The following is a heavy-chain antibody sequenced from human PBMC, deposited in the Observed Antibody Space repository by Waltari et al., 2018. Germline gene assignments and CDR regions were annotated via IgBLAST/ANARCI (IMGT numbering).Heavy chain of an antibody. CDR3: ARNLESGGNSPLDH. V-gene: IGHV4-31*03. CDR1: GDSIRSGRSY. CDR2: IYYSGST. D-gene: IGHD2-21*02. Sequence: QVQLQESGPGLVKPSQTLSLTCTVSGDSIRSGRSYWSWLRQHPGKGLEWIGHIYYSGSTDYNPSLKSRATISLDTSKNQFSLKLSSVTAADTALYYCARNLESGGNSPLDHWGQGTLVTVSS. J-gene: IGHJ4*02.